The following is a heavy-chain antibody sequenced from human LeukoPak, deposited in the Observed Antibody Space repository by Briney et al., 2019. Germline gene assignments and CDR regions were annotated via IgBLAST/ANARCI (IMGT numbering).Heavy chain of an antibody. CDR1: GFTYSTYW. Sequence: GGSLRLSCAASGFTYSTYWMHWVRQAPGKGLVWVSRINTDGSNTNYADSVKGRFTISRDNAENTLYLQMNSLRVEDTAVYYCARLGLEVGGPNWFDPWGQGTLVTVSS. D-gene: IGHD1-1*01. CDR2: INTDGSNT. J-gene: IGHJ5*02. CDR3: ARLGLEVGGPNWFDP. V-gene: IGHV3-74*01.